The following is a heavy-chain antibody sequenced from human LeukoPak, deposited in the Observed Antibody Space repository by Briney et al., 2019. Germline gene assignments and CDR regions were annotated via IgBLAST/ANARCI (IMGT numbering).Heavy chain of an antibody. Sequence: HPGGSLRLSCAASGFTFSSYAMSWVRQAPGKGLEWVSAISGSGGSTYYADSVKGRFTISRDNSKNTLYLQMNSLRAEDTAVYYCAKDHGYGDYSLDYWGQGTLVTVSS. J-gene: IGHJ4*02. CDR3: AKDHGYGDYSLDY. D-gene: IGHD4-17*01. CDR2: ISGSGGST. V-gene: IGHV3-23*01. CDR1: GFTFSSYA.